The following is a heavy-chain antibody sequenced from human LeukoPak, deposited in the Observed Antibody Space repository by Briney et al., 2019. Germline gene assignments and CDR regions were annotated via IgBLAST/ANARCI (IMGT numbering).Heavy chain of an antibody. D-gene: IGHD2-2*02. V-gene: IGHV3-48*01. CDR1: GFTFSTYS. CDR2: ISGSSDTI. J-gene: IGHJ5*02. Sequence: GGSLRLSCAASGFTFSTYSMNWVLQAPGKGLEWVSYISGSSDTIYYADSVKGRFTISRHNGKDSLYLQMNSLRAEDTAVYYCVRDDALGYCSSTNCYTENWFDPWGQGTLVTVSS. CDR3: VRDDALGYCSSTNCYTENWFDP.